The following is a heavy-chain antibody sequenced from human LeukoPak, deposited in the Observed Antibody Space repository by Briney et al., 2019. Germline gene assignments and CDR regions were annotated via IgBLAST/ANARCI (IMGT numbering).Heavy chain of an antibody. Sequence: SETLSLTCTVSGGSISSGGYYWSWIRQHPGKGLEWIGYIYYSGSTYYNPSLKSRITISVDTSKNQFSLKLSSVTAADTAVYYCARRGRVVATAKGDGFDIWGQGTMVTVSS. V-gene: IGHV4-31*03. CDR1: GGSISSGGYY. CDR3: ARRGRVVATAKGDGFDI. CDR2: IYYSGST. D-gene: IGHD2-21*02. J-gene: IGHJ3*02.